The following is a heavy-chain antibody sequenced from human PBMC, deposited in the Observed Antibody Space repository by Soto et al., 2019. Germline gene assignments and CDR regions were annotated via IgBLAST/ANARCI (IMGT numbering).Heavy chain of an antibody. J-gene: IGHJ4*02. CDR1: GFSFTASG. CDR2: ISFDGSNK. D-gene: IGHD3-10*01. Sequence: GGSLRLSCAASGFSFTASGMHWVRQAPGKGLEWVSIISFDGSNKNYADSVKGRFTISRDNSKSTVYLEISGLTLEDSAVYYCAKDRSWGFGDQPIDNWGQGTLVTVSS. CDR3: AKDRSWGFGDQPIDN. V-gene: IGHV3-30*18.